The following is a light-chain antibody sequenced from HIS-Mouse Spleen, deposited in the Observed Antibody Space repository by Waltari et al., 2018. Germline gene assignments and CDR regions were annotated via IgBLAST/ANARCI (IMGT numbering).Light chain of an antibody. CDR1: ALPKKY. V-gene: IGLV3-10*01. J-gene: IGLJ2*01. CDR3: YSTDSSGNHRV. Sequence: SYELTQPPSVSVSPGQTARITCSGDALPKKYAYWYQQKSGQAPVLVIYEDSKRPSGIQARFSGSSSGTMATLTSSGAQVEDEADYYCYSTDSSGNHRVFGGGTKLTVL. CDR2: EDS.